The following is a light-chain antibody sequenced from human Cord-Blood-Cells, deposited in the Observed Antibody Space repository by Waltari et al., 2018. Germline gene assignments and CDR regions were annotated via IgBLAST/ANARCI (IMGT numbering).Light chain of an antibody. CDR2: EAS. V-gene: IGKV1-33*01. CDR1: QDISNY. J-gene: IGKJ5*01. CDR3: QQYDNLPT. Sequence: DIQMTQSPSSLSASVGDRVTITCQASQDISNYLNWYQQKPGKAPKLLIYEASNLETGVPSRFSGSGSGTDFTFTISSLQPEDIATYYCQQYDNLPTFGQGTRLEIK.